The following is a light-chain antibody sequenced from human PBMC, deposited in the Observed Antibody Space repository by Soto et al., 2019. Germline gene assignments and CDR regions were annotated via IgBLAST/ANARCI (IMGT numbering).Light chain of an antibody. CDR1: SSDVGAYNY. J-gene: IGLJ1*01. V-gene: IGLV2-14*01. Sequence: QSVLTQPASVSGSPGQSITISCTGTSSDVGAYNYVSWYQQHPGKAPKLMIYEVNHRPSGVSNRFSGSKSGITASLTISGLQAEDEADYYCSSYASTSTAVFGSGTKLTVL. CDR3: SSYASTSTAV. CDR2: EVN.